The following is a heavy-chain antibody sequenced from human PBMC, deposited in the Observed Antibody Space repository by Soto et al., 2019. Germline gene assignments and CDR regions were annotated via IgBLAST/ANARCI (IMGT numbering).Heavy chain of an antibody. CDR3: ARWGWGSLGY. Sequence: QVQLQESGPGLVKPSETLSLTCTVSGGSVSSGSYYWSWIRQPPGKGLEWIGYIYYSVSTNYNPSLKSRVTISVDTSKNQFSLKLSSVTAADTAVYYCARWGWGSLGYWGQGTLVTVSS. J-gene: IGHJ4*02. D-gene: IGHD3-16*01. CDR1: GGSVSSGSYY. CDR2: IYYSVST. V-gene: IGHV4-61*01.